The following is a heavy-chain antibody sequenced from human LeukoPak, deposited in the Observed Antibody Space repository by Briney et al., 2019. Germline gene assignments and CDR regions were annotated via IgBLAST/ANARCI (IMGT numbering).Heavy chain of an antibody. D-gene: IGHD6-6*01. V-gene: IGHV1-18*01. Sequence: GASVKVSCKASGYTFTSYGISWVRQAPGQGLEWMGWMSAYNGNTNYAQKLQGRVTMTTDTSTSTAYMELRSLRSDDTAVYYCARRSSSSGSRYYFDYWGQGTLVTVSS. CDR2: MSAYNGNT. CDR1: GYTFTSYG. J-gene: IGHJ4*02. CDR3: ARRSSSSGSRYYFDY.